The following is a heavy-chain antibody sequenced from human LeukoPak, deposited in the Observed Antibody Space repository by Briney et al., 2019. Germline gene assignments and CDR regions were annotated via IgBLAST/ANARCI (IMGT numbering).Heavy chain of an antibody. Sequence: ASVKVSCKASGYTFTGYYMHWVRQAPGQGPEWMGWINPNSGGTNYAQKFQGRVTMTRDTSISTAYMELSRLRSDDTAVYYCARGGYCSSTSCYTTVYYFDYWGQGTLVTVSS. CDR1: GYTFTGYY. CDR2: INPNSGGT. D-gene: IGHD2-2*02. J-gene: IGHJ4*02. CDR3: ARGGYCSSTSCYTTVYYFDY. V-gene: IGHV1-2*02.